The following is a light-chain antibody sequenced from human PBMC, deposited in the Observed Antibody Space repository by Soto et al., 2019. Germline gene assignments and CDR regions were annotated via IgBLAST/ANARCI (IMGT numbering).Light chain of an antibody. CDR1: QSVTSLH. V-gene: IGKV3-11*01. Sequence: IVWTDSPSTLSLSPVERATLSFRAIQSVTSLHLAWYQQKPGQAPRLLIYDASNRATGIPARFSGSGSGTDFTLTISSLEPEDFAVYYCQQRSKWPPWTFGQGTKVDNK. J-gene: IGKJ1*01. CDR2: DAS. CDR3: QQRSKWPPWT.